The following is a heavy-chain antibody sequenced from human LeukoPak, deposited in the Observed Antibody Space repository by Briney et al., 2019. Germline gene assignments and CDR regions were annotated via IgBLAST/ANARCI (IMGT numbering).Heavy chain of an antibody. CDR3: ARTIRGY. V-gene: IGHV3-7*02. CDR2: IKEDGSEK. Sequence: GSLRLSCAASGFTFSNYWMSWVRQAPGKGLEWVANIKEDGSEKYYVDSVRGRFTISRDNAKNSLYLQMNSLRAEDTAVYYCARTIRGYWGQGTLVTVSS. D-gene: IGHD3-10*01. CDR1: GFTFSNYW. J-gene: IGHJ4*02.